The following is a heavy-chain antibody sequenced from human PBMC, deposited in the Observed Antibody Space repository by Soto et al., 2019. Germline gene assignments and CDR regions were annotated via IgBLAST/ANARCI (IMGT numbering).Heavy chain of an antibody. CDR2: ISYDGSNK. V-gene: IGHV3-30*18. D-gene: IGHD5-12*01. Sequence: GGSLRLSCAASGFTFSSYGMHWVRQAPGKGLEWVAVISYDGSNKFYEDSVKGRFTISRDNSKNTLFLQMNSLTPEDTAVFYCVKDSNALAKFMSYWGQGSLVTVSS. CDR3: VKDSNALAKFMSY. CDR1: GFTFSSYG. J-gene: IGHJ4*02.